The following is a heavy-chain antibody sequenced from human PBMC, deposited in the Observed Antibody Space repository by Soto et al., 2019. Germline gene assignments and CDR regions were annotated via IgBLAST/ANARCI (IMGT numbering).Heavy chain of an antibody. J-gene: IGHJ4*02. V-gene: IGHV5-51*01. Sequence: PGESLKISCKGSGYSFTSYWIGWVRQMPGKGLEWMGIIYPGDSDTRYSPSFQGQVTISADKSISTAYLQWSSLEASDTAMYYCARLNADSSDYFDHWGQGTLVTVSS. D-gene: IGHD3-22*01. CDR2: IYPGDSDT. CDR1: GYSFTSYW. CDR3: ARLNADSSDYFDH.